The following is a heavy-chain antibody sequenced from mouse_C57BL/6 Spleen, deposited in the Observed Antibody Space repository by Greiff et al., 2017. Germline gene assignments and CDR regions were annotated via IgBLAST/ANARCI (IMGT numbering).Heavy chain of an antibody. D-gene: IGHD2-5*01. J-gene: IGHJ4*01. CDR1: GFTFSSYA. CDR3: TREDSNYGGSYAMDY. CDR2: ISSGGDYI. Sequence: EVKLVESGEGLVKPGGSLKLSCAASGFTFSSYAMSWVRQTPEKRLEWVAYISSGGDYIYYADTVKGRFTISRDNARNTLYLQMSSLKSEDTAMYYCTREDSNYGGSYAMDYWGQGTSVTVSS. V-gene: IGHV5-9-1*02.